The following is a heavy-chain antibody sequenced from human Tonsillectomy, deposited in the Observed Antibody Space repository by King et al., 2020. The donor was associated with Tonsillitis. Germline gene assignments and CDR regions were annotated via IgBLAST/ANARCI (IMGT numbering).Heavy chain of an antibody. CDR2: ISTNGLSI. V-gene: IGHV3-21*01. CDR3: AKDKGAGYYDNSRGAFDF. Sequence: VQLVESGGGLVKPGGSLILSCATSGFRFSDYDMNWVRQAPGKGLEWVSSISTNGLSIYYSVSVKGRFTISRDNAKNSLYLQMLSLRVEDTAFYYCAKDKGAGYYDNSRGAFDFWGQGTLVTVS. D-gene: IGHD3-16*01. J-gene: IGHJ3*01. CDR1: GFRFSDYD.